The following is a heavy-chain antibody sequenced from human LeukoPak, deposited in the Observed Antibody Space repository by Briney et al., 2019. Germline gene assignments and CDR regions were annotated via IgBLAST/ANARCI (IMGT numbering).Heavy chain of an antibody. V-gene: IGHV1-24*01. CDR2: FHPEDGET. D-gene: IGHD2-2*01. J-gene: IGHJ4*02. CDR1: GDTLTALS. CDR3: TTGKIYCSTTSCSDDY. Sequence: GASVKASCMVSGDTLTALSMHWVRQAPGKGLEWIGGFHPEDGETIYAQKFQGRVTMTEDTSTDTAYMELSSLRSDDTAVYYCTTGKIYCSTTSCSDDYWGQGTLVTVSS.